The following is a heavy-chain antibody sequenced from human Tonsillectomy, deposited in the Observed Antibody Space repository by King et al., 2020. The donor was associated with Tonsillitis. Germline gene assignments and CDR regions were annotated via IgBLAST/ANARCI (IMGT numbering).Heavy chain of an antibody. CDR1: GYSFTSYW. V-gene: IGHV5-10-1*01. CDR2: IDPSDSYI. J-gene: IGHJ6*02. D-gene: IGHD4-17*01. Sequence: QLVQSGAEVKKPGASLRISCQGSGYSFTSYWISWVRQMPGKGLEWMGTIDPSDSYINYSPSFQGHVTISADKSISTAYLQWSSLKASDTAMYYCARRGGRGTPVTTPDYYGMDVRGQGTTVTVSS. CDR3: ARRGGRGTPVTTPDYYGMDV.